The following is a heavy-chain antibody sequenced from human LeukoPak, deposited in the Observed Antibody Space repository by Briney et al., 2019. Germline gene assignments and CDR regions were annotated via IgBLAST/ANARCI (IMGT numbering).Heavy chain of an antibody. Sequence: SQTLSLTCAISGDSVSSNSAAWNWIRQSPSRGLEWLGRTYYRSKWYNDYAVSVESRITINPDTSKNQFSLQLNSVTPEDTAVYYCARGSYGLGGYYDYYFDFWGQGTLVTVSS. D-gene: IGHD3-10*01. CDR2: TYYRSKWYN. J-gene: IGHJ4*02. CDR3: ARGSYGLGGYYDYYFDF. V-gene: IGHV6-1*01. CDR1: GDSVSSNSAA.